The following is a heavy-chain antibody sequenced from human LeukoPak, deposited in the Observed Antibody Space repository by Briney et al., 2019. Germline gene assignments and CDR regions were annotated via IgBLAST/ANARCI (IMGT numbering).Heavy chain of an antibody. CDR1: GGSISSSNFY. D-gene: IGHD1-7*01. CDR3: ARDRVFGITGTMLWFDP. CDR2: IYYSGST. J-gene: IGHJ5*02. V-gene: IGHV4-39*07. Sequence: SETLSLTCTVSGGSISSSNFYWGWIRQPPGKGLEWIGSIYYSGSTYYNPSLKSRVTISVDKSKNQFSLKLSSVTAADTAVYYCARDRVFGITGTMLWFDPWGQGTLVTVSS.